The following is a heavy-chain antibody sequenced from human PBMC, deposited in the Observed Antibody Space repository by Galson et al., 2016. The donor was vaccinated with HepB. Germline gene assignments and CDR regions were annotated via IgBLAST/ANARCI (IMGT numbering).Heavy chain of an antibody. V-gene: IGHV3-30*03. J-gene: IGHJ4*02. D-gene: IGHD3-22*01. CDR3: VAEYHDSSGYHGFQY. CDR2: LSYAGINQ. CDR1: GFSFSSYG. Sequence: SLRLSCAVSGFSFSSYGMHWVRQAPGKGLEWMASLSYAGINQYYADSAKGRFTISRDISKNTLYLQINTLSAEDTAIYYCVAEYHDSSGYHGFQYWGQGTPVTVSS.